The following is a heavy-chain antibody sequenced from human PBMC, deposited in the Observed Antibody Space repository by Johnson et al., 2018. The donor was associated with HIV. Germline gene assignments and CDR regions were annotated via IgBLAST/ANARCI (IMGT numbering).Heavy chain of an antibody. D-gene: IGHD6-13*01. CDR1: GFTFSRYW. V-gene: IGHV3-7*05. J-gene: IGHJ3*02. CDR3: ARDSGIAAALDAFDI. Sequence: EVQLVESGGGLVQPGGSLRLSCAASGFTFSRYWMSWVRQAPGKGLEWVANIKQDGSEKYYVDSVKGRFTISRDNAKNSLYLQMNSLRAEDTAVYYCARDSGIAAALDAFDIWGQGTMVTVSS. CDR2: IKQDGSEK.